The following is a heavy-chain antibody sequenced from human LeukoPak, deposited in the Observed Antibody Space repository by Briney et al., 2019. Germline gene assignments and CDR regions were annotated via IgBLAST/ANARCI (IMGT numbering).Heavy chain of an antibody. CDR1: GFTFSSYG. J-gene: IGHJ3*02. CDR2: IWYDGSNK. D-gene: IGHD3-22*01. Sequence: PGGSLRLSCAASGFTFSSYGMHWVRQAPGKGLEWVAVIWYDGSNKYYADSVKGRFTISRDNSKNTLYLQMNSLRAEDTAVYYCARAGYDSSGYGAFDIWGQGTMVTVSS. V-gene: IGHV3-33*01. CDR3: ARAGYDSSGYGAFDI.